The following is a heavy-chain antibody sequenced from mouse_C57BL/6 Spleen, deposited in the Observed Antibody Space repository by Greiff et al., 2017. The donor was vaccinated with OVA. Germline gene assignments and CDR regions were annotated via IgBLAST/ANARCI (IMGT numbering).Heavy chain of an antibody. CDR2: IYPGDGDT. J-gene: IGHJ2*01. CDR3: ARSLLPY. D-gene: IGHD2-1*01. V-gene: IGHV1-82*01. Sequence: QVQLQQSGPELVKPGASVKISCKASGYAFSSSWMNWVKQRPGKGLEWIGRIYPGDGDTNYNGKFKGKATLTADKSSSTAYMQLSSLTSEDSAVYFCARSLLPYWGQGTTLTVSS. CDR1: GYAFSSSW.